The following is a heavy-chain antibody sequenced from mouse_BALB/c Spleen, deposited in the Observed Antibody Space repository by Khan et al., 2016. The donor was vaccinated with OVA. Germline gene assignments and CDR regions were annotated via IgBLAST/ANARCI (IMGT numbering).Heavy chain of an antibody. D-gene: IGHD1-1*01. J-gene: IGHJ2*01. CDR3: ARIYGGDFDY. CDR1: GYSITSDYA. CDR2: ISYSGNT. V-gene: IGHV3-2*02. Sequence: EVQLVESGPGLVKPSQSLSLTCTVTGYSITSDYAWNWIRQFPGNKLEWMGYISYSGNTKYNPSIKSRISITRDTSKNQFFLQLNSVTTEDTATYDCARIYGGDFDYWGQGTTLTVSS.